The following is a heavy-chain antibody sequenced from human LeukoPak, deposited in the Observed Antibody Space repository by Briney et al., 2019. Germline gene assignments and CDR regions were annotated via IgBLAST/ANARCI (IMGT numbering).Heavy chain of an antibody. CDR3: TRATGTTFDY. CDR2: LDGDGSTT. V-gene: IGHV3-74*01. CDR1: GFTFSSSW. J-gene: IGHJ4*02. Sequence: PGGSLRLSCAASGFTFSSSWMHWVRQAPGKGLVWVSRLDGDGSTTTYADSVKGRFTISRDNAKNTLYLQLNSLGAEDTAVYYCTRATGTTFDYWGQGTLVTVSS. D-gene: IGHD1-1*01.